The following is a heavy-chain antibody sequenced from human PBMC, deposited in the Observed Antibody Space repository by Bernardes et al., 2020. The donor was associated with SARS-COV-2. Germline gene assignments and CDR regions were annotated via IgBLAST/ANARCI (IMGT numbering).Heavy chain of an antibody. CDR3: ACSPSRGTMVRGVIMAYYGMDV. Sequence: GGSLRLSCSASGFTFSSYAMHWVRQAPGKGLEYVSAISSNGGSTYYADSVKGRFTISRDNSKNTLYLQMSSLRAEDTAVYYCACSPSRGTMVRGVIMAYYGMDVWGQGTTVTVSS. V-gene: IGHV3-64D*08. J-gene: IGHJ6*02. CDR1: GFTFSSYA. CDR2: ISSNGGST. D-gene: IGHD3-10*01.